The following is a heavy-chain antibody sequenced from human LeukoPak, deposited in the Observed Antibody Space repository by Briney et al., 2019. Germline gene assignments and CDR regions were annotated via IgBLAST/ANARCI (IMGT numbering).Heavy chain of an antibody. J-gene: IGHJ4*02. D-gene: IGHD3-22*01. Sequence: SETLSLTCTVSGGSISSSSYYWGWLRPPPGKGLVWIGSIYYSGSTYYNPSLKSRVIISVDTSKNQFSLKLSSVTAADTAVYYCARFDYDGRSGYYAYYFDYWGQGTLVTVSS. CDR2: IYYSGST. V-gene: IGHV4-39*01. CDR3: ARFDYDGRSGYYAYYFDY. CDR1: GGSISSSSYY.